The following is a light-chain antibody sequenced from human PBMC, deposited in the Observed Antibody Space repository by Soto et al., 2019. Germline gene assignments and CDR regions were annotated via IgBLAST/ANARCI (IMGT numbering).Light chain of an antibody. Sequence: EVVLTQSPGTLSLSPGERATLSCRASQSVSNNYLAWYQQKPGQAPRLLIYGASTRATGIPARFSGSGSGTDFTLIISSLQSEDFAVFYCQQYNEWPRTSGQGAKV. CDR3: QQYNEWPRT. V-gene: IGKV3-15*01. CDR1: QSVSNN. CDR2: GAS. J-gene: IGKJ1*01.